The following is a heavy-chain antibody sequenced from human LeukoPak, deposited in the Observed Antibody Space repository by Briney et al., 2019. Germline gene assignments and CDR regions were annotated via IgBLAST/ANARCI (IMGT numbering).Heavy chain of an antibody. CDR1: GDSISRGNY. CDR3: ARERGLAVAGTDWFDP. J-gene: IGHJ5*02. Sequence: PSETLSLTCTVSGDSISRGNYWGWVRQPPGKGLEWIGSIYHSGSTYYNPSLKSRVTISVDTSKNQFSLKLSSVTAADTAVYYCARERGLAVAGTDWFDPWGQGTLVTVSS. CDR2: IYHSGST. D-gene: IGHD6-19*01. V-gene: IGHV4-38-2*02.